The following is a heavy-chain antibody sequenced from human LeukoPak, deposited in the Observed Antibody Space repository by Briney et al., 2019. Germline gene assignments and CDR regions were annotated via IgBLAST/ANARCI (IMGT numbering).Heavy chain of an antibody. CDR2: IIPILGIA. Sequence: GSSVKVSCKASGGTFSSYAISWVRQAPGQGLEWMGRIIPILGIANYAQKFQGRVTITADKSTSTAYMELSSLRSEDTAVYYCARVLDTVVELFDYWGQGTLVTVSS. CDR3: ARVLDTVVELFDY. D-gene: IGHD5-18*01. V-gene: IGHV1-69*04. J-gene: IGHJ4*02. CDR1: GGTFSSYA.